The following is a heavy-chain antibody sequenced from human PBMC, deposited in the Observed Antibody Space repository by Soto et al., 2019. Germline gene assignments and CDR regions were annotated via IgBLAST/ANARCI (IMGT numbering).Heavy chain of an antibody. Sequence: EVQLLESGGGLVQPGGSLRLSCVGSGFFFSSYTMTWVRQAPGEGLGWVSRFSATSENTYYADSVRGPFTISRDNSKNALFLQMNSLSAEDTAMYYCAKARDQQWVRLPFDYWGQGILVIVSS. CDR2: FSATSENT. CDR3: AKARDQQWVRLPFDY. D-gene: IGHD6-19*01. J-gene: IGHJ4*02. CDR1: GFFFSSYT. V-gene: IGHV3-23*01.